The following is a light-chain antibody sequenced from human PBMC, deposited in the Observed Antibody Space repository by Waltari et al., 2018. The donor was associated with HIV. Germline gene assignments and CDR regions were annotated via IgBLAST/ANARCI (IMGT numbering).Light chain of an antibody. J-gene: IGKJ4*01. CDR3: QQLNTYPLT. CDR2: AAS. CDR1: QDISRD. Sequence: DIQLTQSPSFLSASVGDRVSIPCRASQDISRDLAWYQQKPGKAPELLISAASNLQSGVPIRFSGSGSETEFTLTINSLQPEDSATYSCQQLNTYPLTFGGGTRVDIK. V-gene: IGKV1-9*01.